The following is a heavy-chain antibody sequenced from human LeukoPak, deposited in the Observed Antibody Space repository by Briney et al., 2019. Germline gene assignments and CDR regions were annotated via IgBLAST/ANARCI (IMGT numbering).Heavy chain of an antibody. J-gene: IGHJ4*02. D-gene: IGHD3-22*01. CDR3: ARTYYYDSSGYGDFDY. CDR1: GYTFTSYY. Sequence: APVKGSRQASGYTFTSYYIYWVGQGPGQGVEWVGIINPSGGSTSYAQKFQGRVTMTRDTSTSTVYMELSSLRSEDTAVYYCARTYYYDSSGYGDFDYWGQGTLVTVSS. V-gene: IGHV1-46*01. CDR2: INPSGGST.